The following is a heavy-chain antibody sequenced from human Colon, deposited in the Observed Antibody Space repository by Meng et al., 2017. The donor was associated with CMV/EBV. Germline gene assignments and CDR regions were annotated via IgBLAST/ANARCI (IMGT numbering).Heavy chain of an antibody. D-gene: IGHD2-8*01. V-gene: IGHV3-72*01. CDR3: VRDGRMYAFDY. CDR1: GFSVAINH. CDR2: AKNKAWQYGT. Sequence: GESLKISCTASGFSVAINHMNWVRQAPGKGLEWVGRAKNKAWQYGTEYAASVKGRFIISRDDSNGSLYLQMNSLKHEDTAVYYCVRDGRMYAFDYWGQGTLVTVSS. J-gene: IGHJ4*02.